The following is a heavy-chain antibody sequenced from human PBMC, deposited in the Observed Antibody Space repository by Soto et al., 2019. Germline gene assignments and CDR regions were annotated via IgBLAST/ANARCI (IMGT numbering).Heavy chain of an antibody. CDR1: GFTFGIYA. D-gene: IGHD2-2*01. CDR2: ISGSGGST. Sequence: GGSLRLSCAASGFTFGIYAMSWVRQAPGKGLEWVSAISGSGGSTYYADSVKGRFTISRDNSKNTLYLQMNSLRAEDTAVYYCAKDRYCSSTSCATDYWGQGTLVTVSS. J-gene: IGHJ4*02. CDR3: AKDRYCSSTSCATDY. V-gene: IGHV3-23*01.